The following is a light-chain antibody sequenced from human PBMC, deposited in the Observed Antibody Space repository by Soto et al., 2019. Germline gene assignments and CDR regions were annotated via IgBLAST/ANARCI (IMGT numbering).Light chain of an antibody. CDR1: QGISSA. Sequence: AIQLTQSPSSLSASVGDRVTITCRASQGISSALAWYQQKPGKAPKLLVYDASSLESGVLSRFSGSGSGTDFTLTISSLQPEDFATYYCQQFNSYLITFGQGTRLEIK. CDR3: QQFNSYLIT. V-gene: IGKV1-13*02. CDR2: DAS. J-gene: IGKJ5*01.